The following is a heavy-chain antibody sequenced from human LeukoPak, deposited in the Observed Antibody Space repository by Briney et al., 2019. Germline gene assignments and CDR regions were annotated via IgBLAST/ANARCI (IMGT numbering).Heavy chain of an antibody. Sequence: GGSLRLSCAASGFTFSSYAMHWVRQAPGKGLEWVAVISYDGSNKYYADSVKGRFTISRDNSKNTLYLQMNSLRAEDTAVYYCARGGQWLVSDAFDIWGQGTMVTVSS. CDR1: GFTFSSYA. D-gene: IGHD6-19*01. CDR3: ARGGQWLVSDAFDI. V-gene: IGHV3-30*04. CDR2: ISYDGSNK. J-gene: IGHJ3*02.